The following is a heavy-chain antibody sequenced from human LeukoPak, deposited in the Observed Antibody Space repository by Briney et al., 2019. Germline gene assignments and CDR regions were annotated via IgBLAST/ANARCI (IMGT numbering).Heavy chain of an antibody. V-gene: IGHV2-5*01. Sequence: SGPTLVKPTQSLTLTCTFSGFSLSTSGVGVGWIRQPPGKALEWLALIYWNDDKRYSPSLKSRLTITKDTSKNQVVLTMTNMDPVDTATYYCAHSLEEYYYASGSYSVPFGYWGQGTLVTVSS. CDR2: IYWNDDK. D-gene: IGHD3-10*01. CDR1: GFSLSTSGVG. CDR3: AHSLEEYYYASGSYSVPFGY. J-gene: IGHJ4*02.